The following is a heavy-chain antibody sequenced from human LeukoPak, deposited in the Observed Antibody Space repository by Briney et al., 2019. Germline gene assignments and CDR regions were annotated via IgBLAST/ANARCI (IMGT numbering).Heavy chain of an antibody. Sequence: SETLSLTCTVSGYSISSGYYWGWIRQPPGKGLEWIGSIYHSGSTYYNPSLKSRVTISVGTSKNQFSLKLSSVTAADTAVYYCATIAVAGSENYFDYWGQGTLVTVSS. CDR1: GYSISSGYY. CDR2: IYHSGST. J-gene: IGHJ4*02. D-gene: IGHD6-19*01. V-gene: IGHV4-38-2*02. CDR3: ATIAVAGSENYFDY.